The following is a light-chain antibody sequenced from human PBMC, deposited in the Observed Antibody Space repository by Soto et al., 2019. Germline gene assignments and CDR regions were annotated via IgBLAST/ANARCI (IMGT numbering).Light chain of an antibody. CDR1: SSDVGSHNL. V-gene: IGLV2-14*02. CDR2: EDS. Sequence: QSVLTQPASVSGSPGQSITISCTGTSSDVGSHNLVSWYQQYPGKAPKLIIFEDSKRPPGVSNRFSASTSGTSASLAITGLQADDEADYYCQSHDTKLDSVVFGGGTKLTVL. J-gene: IGLJ2*01. CDR3: QSHDTKLDSVV.